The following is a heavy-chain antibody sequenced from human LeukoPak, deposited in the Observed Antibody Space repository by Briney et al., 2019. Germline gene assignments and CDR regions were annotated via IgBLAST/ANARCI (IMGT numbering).Heavy chain of an antibody. V-gene: IGHV1-69*04. J-gene: IGHJ4*02. CDR1: GGTFSSYA. Sequence: SVKVSCKASGGTFSSYAISWVRQAPGQGLEWMGRIIPILGIANYAQNFQGRVTITADKSTSTAYMELSSLRSEDTAVYYCAIWGGVLAYCGGDCYSGFDYWGQGTLVTVSS. D-gene: IGHD2-21*02. CDR3: AIWGGVLAYCGGDCYSGFDY. CDR2: IIPILGIA.